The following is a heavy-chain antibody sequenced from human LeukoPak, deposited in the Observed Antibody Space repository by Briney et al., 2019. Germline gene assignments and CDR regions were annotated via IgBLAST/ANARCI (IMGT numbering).Heavy chain of an antibody. J-gene: IGHJ4*02. D-gene: IGHD3-3*01. CDR3: ARVEWRGYFDY. V-gene: IGHV1-46*01. Sequence: ASVKVSCKASGYTFTSYYMHWVRQAPGQGLEWMGITNPSGGSTSYAQKFQGRVTMTRDTSTSTVYMELSSLRSEDTAVYYCARVEWRGYFDYWGQGTLVTVSS. CDR1: GYTFTSYY. CDR2: TNPSGGST.